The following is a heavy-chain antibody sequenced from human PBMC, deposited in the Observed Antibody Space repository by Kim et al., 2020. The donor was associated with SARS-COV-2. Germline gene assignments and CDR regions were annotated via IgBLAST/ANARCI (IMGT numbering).Heavy chain of an antibody. CDR1: GGSISSSSYY. CDR2: IYYSGST. V-gene: IGHV4-39*01. Sequence: SETLSLTCTVSGGSISSSSYYWGWIRQPPGKGLEWIGSIYYSGSTYYNPSLKRRVTISVDTSKNQFSLKLSSVTAADTAVYYCARHCSSTSCYTGNRYF. CDR3: ARHCSSTSCYTGNRYF. D-gene: IGHD2-2*02. J-gene: IGHJ2*01.